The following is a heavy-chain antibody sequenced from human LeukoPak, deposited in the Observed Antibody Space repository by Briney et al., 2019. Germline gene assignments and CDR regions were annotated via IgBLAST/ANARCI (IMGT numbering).Heavy chain of an antibody. CDR1: GFTFSSYA. CDR2: ISGSGGST. V-gene: IGHV3-23*01. Sequence: GGSLRLSCVVSGFTFSSYAMSWVRQAPGKGLEWVSAISGSGGSTYYADSVKGRFTISRDNSKNSLYLQMNSLRAEDTAVYYCARDHEWEPRSWFDPWGQGTLVTVSS. D-gene: IGHD1-26*01. CDR3: ARDHEWEPRSWFDP. J-gene: IGHJ5*02.